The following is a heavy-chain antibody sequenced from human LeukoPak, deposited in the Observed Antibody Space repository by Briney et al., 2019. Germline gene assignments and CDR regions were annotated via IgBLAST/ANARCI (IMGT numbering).Heavy chain of an antibody. Sequence: GGSLRLSCAASGFTVSSYGLSWVRQAPGKGLEWVSAICDSGSATNYAASVKGRFIFSKDKSKNTRYLQMNSLRAEDTAVYYCAKRVPYSSSSVYFDSWGQGTLVTVSS. CDR1: GFTVSSYG. D-gene: IGHD6-6*01. V-gene: IGHV3-23*01. CDR2: ICDSGSAT. J-gene: IGHJ4*02. CDR3: AKRVPYSSSSVYFDS.